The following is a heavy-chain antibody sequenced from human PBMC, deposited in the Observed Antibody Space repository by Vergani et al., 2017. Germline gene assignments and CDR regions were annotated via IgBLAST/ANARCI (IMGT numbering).Heavy chain of an antibody. CDR2: IYYSGST. J-gene: IGHJ3*02. V-gene: IGHV4-59*01. CDR3: ARGGYGVNPGAFDI. CDR1: GGSISSYY. D-gene: IGHD4-23*01. Sequence: QVQLQESGPGLVKPSETLSLTCTVSGGSISSYYWSWIRPPPGKGLEWIGYIYYSGSTNYNPSLKSRVTISVDPSKNQFSLKLSSVTAADTAVYYCARGGYGVNPGAFDIWGQGTMVTVSS.